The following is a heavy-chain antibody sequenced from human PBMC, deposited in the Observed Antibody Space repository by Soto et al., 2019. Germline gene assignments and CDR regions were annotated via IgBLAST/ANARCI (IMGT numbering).Heavy chain of an antibody. Sequence: GGSLSLSCAASGFTFSNNAMSWVRQAPGKGLEWVSVIYSGGTTYYADSVTGRFTISRDNSKNTLYLQMNSLRAEDTAVYYCASPRDGYNYGYWGQGTLVTVSS. D-gene: IGHD5-12*01. J-gene: IGHJ4*02. CDR3: ASPRDGYNYGY. V-gene: IGHV3-53*01. CDR2: IYSGGTT. CDR1: GFTFSNNA.